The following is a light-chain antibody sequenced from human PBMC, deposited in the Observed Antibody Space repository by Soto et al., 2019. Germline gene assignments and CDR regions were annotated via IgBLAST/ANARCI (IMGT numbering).Light chain of an antibody. J-gene: IGKJ4*01. CDR3: QQSLSTLLT. V-gene: IGKV1-39*01. CDR2: GAS. CDR1: QSISGY. Sequence: DIQMTQSPSSLSACVGDRVTITCRASQSISGYLNWYLQKPGKAPKVLISGASTLHNGVPSRFSGRGSGTDFTLTISSLQPEDVATYYCQQSLSTLLTFGGGTKVNIK.